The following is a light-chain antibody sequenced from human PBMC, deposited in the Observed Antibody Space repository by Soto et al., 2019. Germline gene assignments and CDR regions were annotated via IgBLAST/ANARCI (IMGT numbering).Light chain of an antibody. V-gene: IGLV1-44*01. Sequence: QLVLTQPPSASGTPGQRVTISCSGSSSNIETNTVNWYQQLPGTAPKLLIYSNDQRPSGVPDRFSGSKSGTSASLAISGLQSDDEADYYCAAWDDSLNGGVFGGGTKLTVL. CDR3: AAWDDSLNGGV. CDR2: SND. J-gene: IGLJ3*02. CDR1: SSNIETNT.